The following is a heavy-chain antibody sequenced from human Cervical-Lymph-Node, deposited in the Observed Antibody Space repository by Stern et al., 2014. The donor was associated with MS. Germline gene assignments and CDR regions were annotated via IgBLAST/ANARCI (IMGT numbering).Heavy chain of an antibody. D-gene: IGHD2-21*02. V-gene: IGHV3-72*01. Sequence: VQLVESGGGLVQPGGSLRLSCAASGFTFSDHYMDWVRKAPGKGLEWVGRTRNKANSYTTEYAASVKGRFTISRDDSKNSLYLQMNSLKTEDTAVYYCALGGLLYFDYWGQGTLVTVSS. CDR2: TRNKANSYTT. CDR3: ALGGLLYFDY. J-gene: IGHJ4*02. CDR1: GFTFSDHY.